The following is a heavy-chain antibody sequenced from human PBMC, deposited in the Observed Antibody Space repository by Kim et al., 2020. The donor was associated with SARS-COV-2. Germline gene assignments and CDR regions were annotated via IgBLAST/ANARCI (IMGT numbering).Heavy chain of an antibody. V-gene: IGHV4-59*01. J-gene: IGHJ4*02. Sequence: SETLSLTCTVSGGSISSYYWSWIRQPPGKGLEWIGYIYYSGSTNYNPSLKSRVTISVDTSKNQFSLKLSSVTAADTAVYYCARGKGVITFGGVIVRQYFDYWGQGTLVTVSS. CDR1: GGSISSYY. CDR3: ARGKGVITFGGVIVRQYFDY. CDR2: IYYSGST. D-gene: IGHD3-16*02.